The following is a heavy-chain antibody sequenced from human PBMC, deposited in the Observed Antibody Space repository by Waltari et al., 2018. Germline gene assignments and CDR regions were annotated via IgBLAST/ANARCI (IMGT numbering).Heavy chain of an antibody. Sequence: QVQLVQSGAEVKKPGSAVKVACKAPGGTLSRYAISLVRQAPGQGLERMGGIVPIFGTPNYAQKFQGRVTIIADESTSTAYMELSSLRSEDTAVYYCARSYYYDRIGDYPSLGAFDYWGQGTLVTVSS. V-gene: IGHV1-69*12. CDR3: ARSYYYDRIGDYPSLGAFDY. CDR2: IVPIFGTP. D-gene: IGHD3-22*01. J-gene: IGHJ4*02. CDR1: GGTLSRYA.